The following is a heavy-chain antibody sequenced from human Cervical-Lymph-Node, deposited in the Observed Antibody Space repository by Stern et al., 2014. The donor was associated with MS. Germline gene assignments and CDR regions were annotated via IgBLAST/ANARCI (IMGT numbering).Heavy chain of an antibody. CDR1: GLTFRGYA. CDR2: ISGLGETT. J-gene: IGHJ3*02. D-gene: IGHD3/OR15-3a*01. Sequence: EDQLVESGGGLVQPGGSLRLSCTVSGLTFRGYAMTWVRQAPGKGLEWVSSISGLGETTYYADSVKGRFAISRDNSQNTLYLQMSSLRAEDTAIYYCAKSRTGYDILATAFDIWGQGTVVTVS. CDR3: AKSRTGYDILATAFDI. V-gene: IGHV3-23*04.